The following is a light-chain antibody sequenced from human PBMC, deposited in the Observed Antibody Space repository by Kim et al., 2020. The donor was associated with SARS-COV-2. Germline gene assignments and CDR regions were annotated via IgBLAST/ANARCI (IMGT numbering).Light chain of an antibody. CDR1: NIGSKS. Sequence: SYELTQPPSVSVAPGKTARITCGGNNIGSKSVHWYQQKPGQAPVLVIYYDSDRPSGIPERFSGSNSGNTATLTISSVEAGDEADYYCQVWDSSSDHPVFGRGTQLTVL. CDR2: YDS. V-gene: IGLV3-21*04. J-gene: IGLJ3*02. CDR3: QVWDSSSDHPV.